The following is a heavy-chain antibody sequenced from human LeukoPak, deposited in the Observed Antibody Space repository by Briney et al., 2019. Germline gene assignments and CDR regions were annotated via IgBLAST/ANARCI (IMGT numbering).Heavy chain of an antibody. CDR3: ARAAGGVVVPAAMSLAFDY. J-gene: IGHJ4*02. D-gene: IGHD2-2*01. CDR2: IIPIFGTA. CDR1: GGTFSSYA. V-gene: IGHV1-69*13. Sequence: SVKVFCKASGGTFSSYAISWVRQAPGQGLEWMGGIIPIFGTANYAQKFQGRVTITADESTSTAYMELSSLRSEDTAVYYCARAAGGVVVPAAMSLAFDYWGQGTLVTVSS.